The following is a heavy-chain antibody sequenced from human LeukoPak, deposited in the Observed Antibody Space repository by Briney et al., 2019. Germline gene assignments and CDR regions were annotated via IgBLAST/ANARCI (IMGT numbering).Heavy chain of an antibody. Sequence: PGGSLRLSCAASGLTFSSSAMAWVRQAPGKGLQWVSSITGSGGTTQYADSVKGRFTISRDNSKNTLYLQMNSLRAEDTAVYYCAKKIRYCSGGSCPYGMDVWGQGTTVTVSS. V-gene: IGHV3-23*01. J-gene: IGHJ6*02. CDR2: ITGSGGTT. D-gene: IGHD2-15*01. CDR1: GLTFSSSA. CDR3: AKKIRYCSGGSCPYGMDV.